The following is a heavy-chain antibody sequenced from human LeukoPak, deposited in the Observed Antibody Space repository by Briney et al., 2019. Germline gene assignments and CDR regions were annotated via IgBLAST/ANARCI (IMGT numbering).Heavy chain of an antibody. V-gene: IGHV3-33*01. CDR2: IGSDGNPN. J-gene: IGHJ4*02. CDR3: ARENSFRGTRAFDS. CDR1: GLTFSIYS. D-gene: IGHD3-10*01. Sequence: GGSLRLSCTASGLTFSIYSMHCVRQTPDKGLEWVAVIGSDGNPNDYADSVKGRFTISRDNTDNTLSLQMNSLRVEDTAIYYCARENSFRGTRAFDSWGQGTLVTVSS.